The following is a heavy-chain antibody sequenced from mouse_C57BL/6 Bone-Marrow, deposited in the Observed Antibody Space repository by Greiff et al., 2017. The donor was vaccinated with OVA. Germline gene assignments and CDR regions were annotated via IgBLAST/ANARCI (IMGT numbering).Heavy chain of an antibody. V-gene: IGHV1-69*01. D-gene: IGHD2-10*01. CDR3: ARTLPYYAMDY. Sequence: VQLQQPGAELVMPGASVKLSCKASGYTFTSYWMHWVKQRPGQGLEWIGEIDPSDSYTNYNQKFKGKSTLTVDKSSSTVYMQLSSLTSEDSAVYYCARTLPYYAMDYWGQGTSVTVSS. J-gene: IGHJ4*01. CDR1: GYTFTSYW. CDR2: IDPSDSYT.